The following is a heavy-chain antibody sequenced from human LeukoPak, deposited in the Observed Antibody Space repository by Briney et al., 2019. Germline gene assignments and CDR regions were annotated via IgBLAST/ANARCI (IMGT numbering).Heavy chain of an antibody. CDR1: GGSISSYY. CDR2: FYTSGST. V-gene: IGHV4-4*07. Sequence: SETLSLTCTASGGSISSYYWSWIRQPAGKGLEWIGRFYTSGSTNYNPSLKSRVTMSVDTSKNQFSLKLSSVTAADTAVYYCARQIVGPIYFDYWGQGTLVTVSS. J-gene: IGHJ4*02. CDR3: ARQIVGPIYFDY. D-gene: IGHD1-26*01.